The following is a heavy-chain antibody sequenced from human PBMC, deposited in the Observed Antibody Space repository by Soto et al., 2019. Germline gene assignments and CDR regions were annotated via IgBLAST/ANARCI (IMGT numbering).Heavy chain of an antibody. D-gene: IGHD3-3*01. CDR3: ARGEFVFDVAPAAKNYAY. V-gene: IGHV1-3*01. Sequence: ASVKVSCKASGYTFTSYAMHWVRQAPGQRLEWMGWINAGNGNTKYSQKFQGRVTITRDTSASTAYMELSSLRSEGTAVYYCARGEFVFDVAPAAKNYAYWGQGPLVTVSS. J-gene: IGHJ4*02. CDR1: GYTFTSYA. CDR2: INAGNGNT.